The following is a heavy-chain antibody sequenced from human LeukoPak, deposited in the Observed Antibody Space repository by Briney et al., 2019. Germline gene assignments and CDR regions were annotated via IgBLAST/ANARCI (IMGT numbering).Heavy chain of an antibody. V-gene: IGHV4-59*01. D-gene: IGHD3-10*01. CDR2: IYYSGST. CDR3: ARVVRGVTVIDY. J-gene: IGHJ4*02. Sequence: SETLSLTCTVSGGSISSYYWSWIRQPPGKGLEWIGYIYYSGSTNYNPPLKSRVTISVDTSKNQFSLKLSSVTAADTAVYYCARVVRGVTVIDYWGQRTLVTLSS. CDR1: GGSISSYY.